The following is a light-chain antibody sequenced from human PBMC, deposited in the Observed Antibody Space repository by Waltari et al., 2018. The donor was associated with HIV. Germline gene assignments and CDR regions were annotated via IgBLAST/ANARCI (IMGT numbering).Light chain of an antibody. V-gene: IGLV1-44*01. CDR3: AAWDDSLNGYV. CDR1: SSNIGRNT. J-gene: IGLJ1*01. Sequence: QSVLTQPPSASGTPGQRVTISCSGSSSNIGRNTVNWYQQLPGTAPKLLIYSNNQRPSGGPDRFSGSKSGTSASLAISGLQSEDEADYYCAAWDDSLNGYVFGTGTKVTVL. CDR2: SNN.